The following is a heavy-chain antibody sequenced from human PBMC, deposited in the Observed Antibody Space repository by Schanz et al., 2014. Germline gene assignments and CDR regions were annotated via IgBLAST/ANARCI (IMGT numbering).Heavy chain of an antibody. CDR3: AKARFGELSAFDI. CDR2: ISGSGGST. CDR1: GFTFSSYA. V-gene: IGHV3-23*01. Sequence: EVQLLESGGGLVQPGGSLRLSCAASGFTFSSYAMSWVRQAPGKGLEWVSAISGSGGSTYYADSVKGRFTISRDNSKNTLSLQMNSLRPEDTAVYYCAKARFGELSAFDIWGQGTMVTVSS. D-gene: IGHD3-10*01. J-gene: IGHJ3*02.